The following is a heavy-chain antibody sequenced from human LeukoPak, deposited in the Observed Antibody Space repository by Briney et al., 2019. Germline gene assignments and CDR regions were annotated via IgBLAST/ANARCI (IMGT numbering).Heavy chain of an antibody. CDR2: INHSGST. CDR3: ARRGQQLVIFSGPKYNWFDP. D-gene: IGHD6-13*01. Sequence: SETLSLTCAVSGGSFSGYYWNWIRQPPGKGLEWIGEINHSGSTNYNPSLKSRVTISVDTSKNQFSLKLSSVTAADTAVYYCARRGQQLVIFSGPKYNWFDPWGQGTLVTVSS. CDR1: GGSFSGYY. V-gene: IGHV4-34*01. J-gene: IGHJ5*02.